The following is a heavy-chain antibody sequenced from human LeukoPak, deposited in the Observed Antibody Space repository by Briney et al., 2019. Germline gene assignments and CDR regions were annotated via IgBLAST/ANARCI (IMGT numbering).Heavy chain of an antibody. D-gene: IGHD2-2*01. J-gene: IGHJ5*02. V-gene: IGHV1-2*02. CDR2: INPNSGGT. Sequence: ASVKVSCKASGYTFTGYYMHWVRQAPGQGLDWMGWINPNSGGTNYAQKFQGRVTMTRDTSISTAYMELSRLRSDDTAVYYCASFPPLGYCSSTSCYNWFDPWGQGTLVTVSS. CDR3: ASFPPLGYCSSTSCYNWFDP. CDR1: GYTFTGYY.